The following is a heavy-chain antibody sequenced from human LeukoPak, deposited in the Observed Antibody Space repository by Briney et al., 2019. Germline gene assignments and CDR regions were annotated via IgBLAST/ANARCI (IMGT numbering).Heavy chain of an antibody. CDR3: ARETNYARFDL. Sequence: GGSLRLSCAASGFTFSSYNMNWVRQAPGKGLEWVSYISSRGATMYYADSVKGRFTISRDNAKNSLYLQMNSLRAEDTAVYYCARETNYARFDLWGLGTLVTVSS. D-gene: IGHD3-16*01. J-gene: IGHJ5*02. CDR2: ISSRGATM. V-gene: IGHV3-48*01. CDR1: GFTFSSYN.